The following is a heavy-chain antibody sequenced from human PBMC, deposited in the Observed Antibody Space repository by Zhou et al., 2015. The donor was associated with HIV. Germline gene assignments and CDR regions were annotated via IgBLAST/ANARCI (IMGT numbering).Heavy chain of an antibody. Sequence: QVQLVQSGAEVKKPGSSVKVSCKASGGTFSSYAISWVRQAPGQGLEWMGGIIPIFGTANYAQKFQGRVTITADESTSTAYMELSSLRSEDTAVYYCATAWSVRVVVPAAKAGENYYYGMDVWGQGTTVTVSS. J-gene: IGHJ6*02. CDR3: ATAWSVRVVVPAAKAGENYYYGMDV. CDR2: IIPIFGTA. D-gene: IGHD2-2*01. CDR1: GGTFSSYA. V-gene: IGHV1-69*01.